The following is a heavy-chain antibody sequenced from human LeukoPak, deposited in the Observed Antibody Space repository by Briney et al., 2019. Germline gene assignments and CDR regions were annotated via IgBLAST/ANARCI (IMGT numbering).Heavy chain of an antibody. CDR2: IYYSGNT. D-gene: IGHD3-22*01. CDR3: ARDKGEYYDSSGYLDY. CDR1: GGSISSYY. J-gene: IGHJ4*02. Sequence: SETLSLTCTVSGGSISSYYWTWIRQPPGKGLEWIGYIYYSGNTNCNPALKSRVTMSVDTSKNQFSLKLSSVTAADTAVYYCARDKGEYYDSSGYLDYWGQGTLVTVSS. V-gene: IGHV4-59*01.